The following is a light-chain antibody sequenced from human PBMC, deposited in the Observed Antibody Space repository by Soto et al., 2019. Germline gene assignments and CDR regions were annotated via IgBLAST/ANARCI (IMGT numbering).Light chain of an antibody. CDR2: GAS. Sequence: EIVLTQSPGTLSLSPGERATLSCRASQSVSSSYLDWYQQKPGQAPRLLIYGASSRATGFPDWFSGSGSGTYVTLPISRLELEDFAVYYCQQYGISPPCTFGQGTKLEIK. CDR3: QQYGISPPCT. CDR1: QSVSSSY. V-gene: IGKV3-20*01. J-gene: IGKJ2*02.